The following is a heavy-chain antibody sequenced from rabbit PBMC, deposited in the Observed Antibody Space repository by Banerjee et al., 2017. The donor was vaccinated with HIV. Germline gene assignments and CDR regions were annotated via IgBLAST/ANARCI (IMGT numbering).Heavy chain of an antibody. V-gene: IGHV1S40*01. CDR2: IYAGSSDST. CDR3: ARDLAGVIGWNFNL. J-gene: IGHJ4*01. Sequence: QSLEESGGDLVKPEGTLTLTCKASGFSFSNSYVMCWVRQAPGKGLEWIACIYAGSSDSTYYATWAKGRFTISKTSSTTVTLQVTSLTAADTASYFCARDLAGVIGWNFNLWGQGTLVTVS. CDR1: GFSFSNSYV. D-gene: IGHD4-1*01.